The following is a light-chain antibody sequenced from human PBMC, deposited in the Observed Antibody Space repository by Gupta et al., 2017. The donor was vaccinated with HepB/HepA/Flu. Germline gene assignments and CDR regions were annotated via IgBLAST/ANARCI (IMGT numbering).Light chain of an antibody. V-gene: IGKV1-12*01. J-gene: IGKJ1*01. Sequence: DIQMTQSPSSVSASVGDRVTITCRASQGISSRLAWYQQKPGKAPKLLIYGASSLQSGVPSRFSGSGSGTDFTLTISSLQPEDFGTYFCLQANSFPWTFGQGTKVEIK. CDR3: LQANSFPWT. CDR1: QGISSR. CDR2: GAS.